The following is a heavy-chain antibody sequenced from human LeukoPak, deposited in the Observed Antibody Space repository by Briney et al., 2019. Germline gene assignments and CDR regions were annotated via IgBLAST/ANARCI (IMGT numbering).Heavy chain of an antibody. CDR1: GFTVSSNY. Sequence: PGGSLRLSCAASGFTVSSNYMSWVRQAPGKGLEWVSVIYSGGSTYYADSVKGRFTISRDNSKNTLYLQMNSLRAEDTAVYYCARKPLRGPTFGAFDIWGQGTMVTVSS. D-gene: IGHD3-16*01. J-gene: IGHJ3*02. CDR2: IYSGGST. CDR3: ARKPLRGPTFGAFDI. V-gene: IGHV3-66*01.